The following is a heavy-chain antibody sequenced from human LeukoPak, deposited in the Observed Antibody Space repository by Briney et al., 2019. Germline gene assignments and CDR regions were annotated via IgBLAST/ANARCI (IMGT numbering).Heavy chain of an antibody. CDR3: AALEDYGDYEFVH. J-gene: IGHJ4*02. Sequence: ASVKVSWKVSGYTLTELSMHWVRQAPGKGLEWMGGFDPEDGETIYAQKFQGRVTMTEDTSTDTAYMELSSLRSEDTAVYYCAALEDYGDYEFVHWGQGTLVTVSS. CDR2: FDPEDGET. D-gene: IGHD4-17*01. CDR1: GYTLTELS. V-gene: IGHV1-24*01.